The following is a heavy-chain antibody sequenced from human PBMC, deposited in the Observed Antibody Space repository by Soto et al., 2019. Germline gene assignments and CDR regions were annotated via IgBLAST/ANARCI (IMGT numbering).Heavy chain of an antibody. CDR2: ISNDGNRQ. J-gene: IGHJ4*01. CDR3: AREVDRALVGSPHYFDY. CDR1: GFSFSSQA. V-gene: IGHV3-30-3*01. Sequence: PGGSLRLSCVASGFSFSSQAMHWVRQAPGKGLEWVSAISNDGNRQLYADSVKDRFTISRDNSKNTLYLQMNSLGAEDTAVYYCAREVDRALVGSPHYFDYWGQGTLVTVSS. D-gene: IGHD5-18*01.